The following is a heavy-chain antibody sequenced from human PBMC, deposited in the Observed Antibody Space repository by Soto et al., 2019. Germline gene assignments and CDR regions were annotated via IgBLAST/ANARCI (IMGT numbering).Heavy chain of an antibody. CDR2: IIPIFGTA. CDR3: ARGGIVVLVPAAINYYYYGMDV. CDR1: GGTFSSYA. V-gene: IGHV1-69*13. Sequence: SVKVSCKASGGTFSSYAISWVRQAPGQGLEWMGGIIPIFGTANYAQKFQGRVTITADESTSTAYMELSSLRSEDTAVYYCARGGIVVLVPAAINYYYYGMDVWGQGTTVTVSS. J-gene: IGHJ6*02. D-gene: IGHD2-2*02.